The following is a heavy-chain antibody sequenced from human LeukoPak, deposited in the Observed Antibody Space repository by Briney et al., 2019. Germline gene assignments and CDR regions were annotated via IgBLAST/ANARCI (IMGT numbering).Heavy chain of an antibody. CDR3: VRLFVQEPSGWFDP. Sequence: ASVKVSCKTSGYTFSSYEINWGRQPPGQGLEWMGWMNPNSGNPAYAQKFQGRVTMTRDVSIRTAYMELSSLRSEDTAVYYCVRLFVQEPSGWFDPWGQGALVTVS. CDR2: MNPNSGNP. J-gene: IGHJ5*02. CDR1: GYTFSSYE. D-gene: IGHD3-10*01. V-gene: IGHV1-8*01.